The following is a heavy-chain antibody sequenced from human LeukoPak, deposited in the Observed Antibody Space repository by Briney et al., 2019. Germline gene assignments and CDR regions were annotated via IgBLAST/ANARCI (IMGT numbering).Heavy chain of an antibody. Sequence: GGSLRLSCAASGFTFSSYAMSWVRQAPGKGPEWVSGISNSGSSTVYADSVQGRITISRDNSKNTLYLQMNILRAEDTAVYYCAKDRGSGSGSYTWGIFDCWGQGTLVTVSS. V-gene: IGHV3-23*01. CDR1: GFTFSSYA. J-gene: IGHJ4*02. D-gene: IGHD3-10*01. CDR3: AKDRGSGSGSYTWGIFDC. CDR2: ISNSGSST.